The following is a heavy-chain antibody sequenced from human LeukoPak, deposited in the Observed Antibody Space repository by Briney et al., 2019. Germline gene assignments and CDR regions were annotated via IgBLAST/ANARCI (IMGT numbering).Heavy chain of an antibody. Sequence: SETLSLTCTVSGGSISSYYWNWIRQPPGKGLEWIGYIFYSGSTYYNPSLKSRVTISVDTSKNQFSLKLSSVTAADTAVYYCARHLIDYYDSSGYLDYWGQGTLVTVSS. CDR2: IFYSGST. V-gene: IGHV4-59*08. J-gene: IGHJ4*02. CDR1: GGSISSYY. D-gene: IGHD3-22*01. CDR3: ARHLIDYYDSSGYLDY.